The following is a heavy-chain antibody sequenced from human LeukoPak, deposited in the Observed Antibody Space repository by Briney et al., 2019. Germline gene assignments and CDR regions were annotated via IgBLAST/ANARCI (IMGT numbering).Heavy chain of an antibody. V-gene: IGHV4-30-4*01. Sequence: SQTLSLTCTVSGGSISSGDYYWSWIRQPPGKGLEWIGYIYYSGSTYYNPSLKSRVTISVDTSKNQFSLKLSSVTAADTAVYYCATGTWIRWDYYALWGQGTLVTVSS. CDR1: GGSISSGDYY. CDR3: ATGTWIRWDYYAL. J-gene: IGHJ4*02. CDR2: IYYSGST. D-gene: IGHD3-10*01.